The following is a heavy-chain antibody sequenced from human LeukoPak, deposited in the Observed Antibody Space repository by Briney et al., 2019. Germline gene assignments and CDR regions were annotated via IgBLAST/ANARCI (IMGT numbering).Heavy chain of an antibody. CDR1: RFTFSSYS. V-gene: IGHV3-30*04. CDR3: ARGAGGYSYGYPDS. D-gene: IGHD5-18*01. J-gene: IGHJ4*02. Sequence: PGGSLRLSCTASRFTFSSYSMHWVRQAPGKGLEWVAVLSYDGTHKYYTDSVKGRFTISRDNSKNTLYLQMNCLRPEDTAVYFCARGAGGYSYGYPDSWGQGTLVTVSS. CDR2: LSYDGTHK.